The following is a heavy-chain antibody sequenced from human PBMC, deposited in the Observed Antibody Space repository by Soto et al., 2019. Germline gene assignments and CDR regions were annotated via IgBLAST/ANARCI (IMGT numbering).Heavy chain of an antibody. D-gene: IGHD1-20*01. CDR2: IYYTGST. J-gene: IGHJ5*02. CDR3: ARHRRGISGNNWFDP. CDR1: GGSIRSTSYY. V-gene: IGHV4-39*01. Sequence: PSETLSLTCTVSGGSIRSTSYYWGWISQTPGKGLEYMGSIYYTGSTYYNPSPKSRVSITGDSAKNQFSLKLTTVTAADTAVYYCARHRRGISGNNWFDPWGLGTLVTVSS.